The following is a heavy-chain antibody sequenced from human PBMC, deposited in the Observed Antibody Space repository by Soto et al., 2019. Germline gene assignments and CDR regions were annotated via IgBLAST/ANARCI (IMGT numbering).Heavy chain of an antibody. CDR2: REFYGSKR. CDR1: GFTFSIYA. D-gene: IGHD3-3*01. J-gene: IGHJ6*02. CDR3: ARDGSPPKMFGVFYTYYYGMHV. Sequence: RNVSCAAAGFTFSIYAILKVRQAPGKGLELVASREFYGSKRWYADSVKGRFTISRDNSKNTLYLKMNTLRAAETGVYYCARDGSPPKMFGVFYTYYYGMHVWGQGTTVTVS. V-gene: IGHV3-30-3*01.